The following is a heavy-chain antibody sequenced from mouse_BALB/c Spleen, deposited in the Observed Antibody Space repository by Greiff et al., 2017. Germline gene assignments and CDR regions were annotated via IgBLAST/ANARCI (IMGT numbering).Heavy chain of an antibody. D-gene: IGHD2-10*02. V-gene: IGHV5-17*02. Sequence: EVKLVESGGGLVQPGGSRKLSCAASGFTFSSFGMHWVRQAPEKGLEWVAYISSGSSTIYYADTVKGRFTISRDNPKNTLFLQMTSLRSEDTAMYYCAREGYGGFAYWGQGTLVTVSA. CDR1: GFTFSSFG. CDR3: AREGYGGFAY. J-gene: IGHJ3*01. CDR2: ISSGSSTI.